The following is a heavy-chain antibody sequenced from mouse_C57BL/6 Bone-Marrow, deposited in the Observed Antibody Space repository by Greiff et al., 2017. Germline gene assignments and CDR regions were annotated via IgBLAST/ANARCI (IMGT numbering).Heavy chain of an antibody. J-gene: IGHJ1*03. CDR2: ISSGGSYT. Sequence: EVQGVESGGDLVKPGGSLKLSCAASGFTFSSYGMSWVRQTPVKRLEWVATISSGGSYTYYPDSVKGRFTISRDNAKNTLYLQMSSLKSEDTAMYYCARHGLWYFDVWGTGTTVTVSS. CDR3: ARHGLWYFDV. V-gene: IGHV5-6*01. CDR1: GFTFSSYG.